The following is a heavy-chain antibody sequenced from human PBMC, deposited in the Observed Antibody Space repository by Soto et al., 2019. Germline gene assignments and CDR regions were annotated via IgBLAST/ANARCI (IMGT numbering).Heavy chain of an antibody. Sequence: EVQLVESGGGLVQPGGSLRLSCVASGFTLSSYWMYWVRQVPGKGLLWVSRISTEGSKTEYADSVKGRFTISRDNAKSAMYLQMDSLRVEDMGVYYCARGPGHGGSYFEHWGQGTLVTVSS. CDR1: GFTLSSYW. CDR2: ISTEGSKT. J-gene: IGHJ1*01. D-gene: IGHD5-12*01. V-gene: IGHV3-74*03. CDR3: ARGPGHGGSYFEH.